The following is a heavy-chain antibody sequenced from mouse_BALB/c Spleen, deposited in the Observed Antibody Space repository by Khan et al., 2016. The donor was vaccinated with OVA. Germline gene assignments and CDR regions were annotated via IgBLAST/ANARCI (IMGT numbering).Heavy chain of an antibody. CDR1: GFTFSKYA. CDR2: ISSGGGSYI. J-gene: IGHJ2*01. V-gene: IGHV5-9-3*01. CDR3: SRVFFGYFDY. Sequence: EVQLVESGGGLVKPGDSLKVSCAASGFTFSKYAMSWVRQTPEQRLEWVATISSGGGSYIYYPDSVKGRFTIFRDNAKNTLYLQMSSLRSEDTAIYYCSRVFFGYFDYWGQGTTLTVSS.